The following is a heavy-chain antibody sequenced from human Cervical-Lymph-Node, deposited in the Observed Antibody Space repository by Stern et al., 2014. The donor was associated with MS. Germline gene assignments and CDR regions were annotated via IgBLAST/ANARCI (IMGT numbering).Heavy chain of an antibody. D-gene: IGHD4-17*01. Sequence: VQLVESGAEVKKPGSSVKVSCKASGGTFSSYAINWVRQAPGQGLEWVGGIIPIFGTANYAQQFQGRVTITADDSTSTVYMELSSLRSEDTAVFYCARPTTVTVGTMDVWGQGTTVTVSS. CDR2: IIPIFGTA. J-gene: IGHJ6*02. V-gene: IGHV1-69*01. CDR3: ARPTTVTVGTMDV. CDR1: GGTFSSYA.